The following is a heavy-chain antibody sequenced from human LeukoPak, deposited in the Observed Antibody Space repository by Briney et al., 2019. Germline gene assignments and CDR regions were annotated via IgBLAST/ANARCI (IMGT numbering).Heavy chain of an antibody. CDR3: AKDYGWFGELLFGNFDY. D-gene: IGHD3-10*01. CDR2: ISYDGSNK. CDR1: GFTFSSYG. J-gene: IGHJ4*02. V-gene: IGHV3-30*18. Sequence: GRSLRLSCAASGFTFSSYGMHWVRQAPGKGLEGGAVISYDGSNKYYADSVKGRFTISRDNSKNTLYLQMNSLRAEDTAVYYCAKDYGWFGELLFGNFDYWGQGTLVTVSS.